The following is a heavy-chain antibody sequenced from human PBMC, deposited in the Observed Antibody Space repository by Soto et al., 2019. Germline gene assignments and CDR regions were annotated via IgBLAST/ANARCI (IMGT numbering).Heavy chain of an antibody. CDR3: ARGTIAVAGPYYYYYYGMDV. V-gene: IGHV1-18*01. Sequence: ASVKVSCKDSGYTVTSYGISWVREAPGQGLYWMGWISAYNGNTNYAQKLQGRVTMTTDTSTSTAYMELRSLRSDDTAVYYCARGTIAVAGPYYYYYYGMDVWGQGTTVTVSS. J-gene: IGHJ6*02. CDR2: ISAYNGNT. D-gene: IGHD6-19*01. CDR1: GYTVTSYG.